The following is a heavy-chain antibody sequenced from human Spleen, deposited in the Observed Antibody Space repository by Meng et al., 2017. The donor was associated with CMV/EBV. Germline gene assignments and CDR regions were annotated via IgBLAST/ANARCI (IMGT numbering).Heavy chain of an antibody. Sequence: SETLSLTCTVSGGSVSTGSYYWSWLRQPPGRGLEWIGYISYIGSTNYNPSLKSRVTISVDTSKNQFSLKLSSVTAADTAVYYCARTDGSTWYGVYYYGMDVWGQGTTVTVSS. D-gene: IGHD6-13*01. CDR3: ARTDGSTWYGVYYYGMDV. CDR1: GGSVSTGSYY. J-gene: IGHJ6*02. CDR2: ISYIGST. V-gene: IGHV4-61*01.